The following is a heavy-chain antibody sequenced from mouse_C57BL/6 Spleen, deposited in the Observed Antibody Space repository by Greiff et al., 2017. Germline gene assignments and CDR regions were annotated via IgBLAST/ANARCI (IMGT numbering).Heavy chain of an antibody. V-gene: IGHV1-18*01. D-gene: IGHD1-1*01. J-gene: IGHJ4*01. CDR1: GYTFTDYN. Sequence: VQLQQSGPELVKPGASVKIPCKASGYTFTDYNMDWVKQSHGKSLEWIGDINPNNGGTIYNQKFKGKATLTVDKSSSTAYMELRSLTSEDTAVYYGAREFRYFSGSSSYAMDYWGQGPSVTVSS. CDR2: INPNNGGT. CDR3: AREFRYFSGSSSYAMDY.